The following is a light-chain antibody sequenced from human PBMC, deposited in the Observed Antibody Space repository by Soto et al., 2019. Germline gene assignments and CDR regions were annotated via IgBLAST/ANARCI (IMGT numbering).Light chain of an antibody. CDR2: EVS. J-gene: IGLJ1*01. CDR3: SSYTSSGTLYV. CDR1: TNDIGDYNY. Sequence: QSVLTQPASMSGSPGQSITISCTGTTNDIGDYNYASWYQRHPGKAPKLIIYEVSKRPSGVSNRFSGSKSGNTASLTISGLQAEDESDYYCSSYTSSGTLYVFGTGTKVTVL. V-gene: IGLV2-14*01.